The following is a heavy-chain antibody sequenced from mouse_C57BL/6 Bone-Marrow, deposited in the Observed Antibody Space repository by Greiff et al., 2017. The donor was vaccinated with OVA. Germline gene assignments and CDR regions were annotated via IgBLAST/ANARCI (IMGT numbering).Heavy chain of an antibody. J-gene: IGHJ3*01. Sequence: QVHVKQSGAELVKPGASVKISCKASGYAFSSYWMNWVKQRPGKGLEWIGQIYPGDGDTNYNGKFKGKATLTADKSSSTAYMQLSSLTSEDSAVYFCARRNYDYPFAYWGQGTLVTVSA. CDR3: ARRNYDYPFAY. D-gene: IGHD2-4*01. CDR2: IYPGDGDT. CDR1: GYAFSSYW. V-gene: IGHV1-80*01.